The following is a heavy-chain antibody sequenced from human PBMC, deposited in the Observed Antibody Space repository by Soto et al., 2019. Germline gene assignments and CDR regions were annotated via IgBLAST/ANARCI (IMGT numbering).Heavy chain of an antibody. J-gene: IGHJ3*01. Sequence: EVQMLESGGGLVQPGGSLRLSCAASGFTFRPFAVHWVRQAPGKGLEWVSSITGSASAIGVFPCYADSVRGRFTISRDYSKSTLSLEMHSLRVDDTAVYYFAKSRAVDDAFDFWGQGTMVTVSS. CDR3: AKSRAVDDAFDF. V-gene: IGHV3-23*01. D-gene: IGHD6-19*01. CDR2: ITGSASAIGVFP. CDR1: GFTFRPFA.